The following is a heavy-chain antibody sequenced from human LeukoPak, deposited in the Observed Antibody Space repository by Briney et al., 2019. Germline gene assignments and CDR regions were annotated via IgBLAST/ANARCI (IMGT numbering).Heavy chain of an antibody. Sequence: GGSLRLSCAASGFTFSNAWMSWVRQAPGKGLEWVSAISGSGGSTYYADSVKGRFTISRDNSKNTLYLQMNSLRAEDTAVYYCAKYRYCSSTSCLAYYFDCWGQGTLVTVSS. CDR1: GFTFSNAW. J-gene: IGHJ4*02. V-gene: IGHV3-23*01. CDR2: ISGSGGST. D-gene: IGHD2-2*01. CDR3: AKYRYCSSTSCLAYYFDC.